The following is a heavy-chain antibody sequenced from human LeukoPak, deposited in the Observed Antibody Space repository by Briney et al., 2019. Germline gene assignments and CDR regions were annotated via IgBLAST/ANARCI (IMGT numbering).Heavy chain of an antibody. D-gene: IGHD3-16*01. J-gene: IGHJ1*01. V-gene: IGHV1-2*02. Sequence: ASVKVSCKASGYTFTGYYMHLVRQAPGQGLEWMGWINPNSGGTNYAQKFQGRVTMTRDKSISTAYMELSRLRSDDTAVYYCARGEGGYENLQHWGQGTLVTVSS. CDR3: ARGEGGYENLQH. CDR1: GYTFTGYY. CDR2: INPNSGGT.